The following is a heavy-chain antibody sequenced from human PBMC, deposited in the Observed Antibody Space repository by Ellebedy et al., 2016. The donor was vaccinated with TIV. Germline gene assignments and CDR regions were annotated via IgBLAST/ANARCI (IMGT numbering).Heavy chain of an antibody. CDR1: GFTFSSYS. V-gene: IGHV3-21*01. CDR3: ARDVALDY. Sequence: GESLKISXAASGFTFSSYSMNWVRQAPGKGLEWVSSISSSSSYIYYADSVKGRFTISRDNAKNSLYLQMNSLRDEDTAVYYCARDVALDYWGQGTLVTVSS. D-gene: IGHD2-21*01. J-gene: IGHJ4*02. CDR2: ISSSSSYI.